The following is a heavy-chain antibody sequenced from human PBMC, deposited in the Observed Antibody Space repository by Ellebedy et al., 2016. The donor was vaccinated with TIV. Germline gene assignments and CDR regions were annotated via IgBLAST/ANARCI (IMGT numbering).Heavy chain of an antibody. D-gene: IGHD3-22*01. CDR2: IYYSGST. CDR3: ARTSYYDSSGYPLFDY. Sequence: MPGGSLRLSCTVSAGSISNYYWSWIRQPPGKGLEWIGYIYYSGSTNYNPSLKSRVTISVDSSRNQFSLKLSSVTAADTAVFYCARTSYYDSSGYPLFDYWGQGTLVTVSS. CDR1: AGSISNYY. V-gene: IGHV4-59*08. J-gene: IGHJ4*02.